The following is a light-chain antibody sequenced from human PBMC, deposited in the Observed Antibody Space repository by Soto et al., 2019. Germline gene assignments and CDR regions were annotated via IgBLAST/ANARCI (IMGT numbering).Light chain of an antibody. CDR1: SSDVGSYKH. J-gene: IGLJ3*02. CDR3: CSYAGSSPML. V-gene: IGLV2-23*01. CDR2: EGN. Sequence: QSALTQPASLSGSPGQSITISCTGTSSDVGSYKHVSWYQHHPGKAPKVIITEGNKRPSGVSNRFSGSKSGNTASLTISGLQAEDEAHYYCCSYAGSSPMLFGGGTKLTVL.